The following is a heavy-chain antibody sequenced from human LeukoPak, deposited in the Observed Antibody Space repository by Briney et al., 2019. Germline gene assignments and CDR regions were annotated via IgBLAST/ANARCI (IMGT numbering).Heavy chain of an antibody. D-gene: IGHD2-8*01. Sequence: GESLQISCKGFGYDFFGYWIGWVRQVPGKGLEWMGIIFPGDSQTYYSPSFQGQVTMSADKSINTAYLQWSSLKALDTAVYYCARFNAPRFVDNWFGPWGQGTLVTVS. J-gene: IGHJ5*02. V-gene: IGHV5-51*01. CDR1: GYDFFGYW. CDR2: IFPGDSQT. CDR3: ARFNAPRFVDNWFGP.